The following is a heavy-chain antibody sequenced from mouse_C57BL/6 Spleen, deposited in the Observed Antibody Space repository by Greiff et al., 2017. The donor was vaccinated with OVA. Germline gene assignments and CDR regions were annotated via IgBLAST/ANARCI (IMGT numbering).Heavy chain of an antibody. CDR2: IDPSDSYT. Sequence: QVQLQQSGAELVMPGASVKLSCKASGYTFTSYWMHWVKQRPGQGLEWIGEIDPSDSYTNYNQKFKGKSTLTVDKSSSTAYMQLSSLTSEDSAVYYCARSYYSTPYAMDYWGQGTSVTVSS. CDR3: ARSYYSTPYAMDY. D-gene: IGHD2-5*01. CDR1: GYTFTSYW. V-gene: IGHV1-69*01. J-gene: IGHJ4*01.